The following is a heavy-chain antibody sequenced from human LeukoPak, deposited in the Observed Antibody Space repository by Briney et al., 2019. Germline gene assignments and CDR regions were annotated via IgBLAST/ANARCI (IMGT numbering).Heavy chain of an antibody. J-gene: IGHJ4*02. D-gene: IGHD2-15*01. Sequence: PSETLSLTCAVYGGSFSGYYWSWIRQPPGKGLEWIGYIYYSGSTNYNPSLKSRVTISVDTSKNQFSLKLSSVTAADTAVYYCARVRFYCSGGSCYSRLIDYWGQGTLVTVSS. V-gene: IGHV4-59*01. CDR1: GGSFSGYY. CDR3: ARVRFYCSGGSCYSRLIDY. CDR2: IYYSGST.